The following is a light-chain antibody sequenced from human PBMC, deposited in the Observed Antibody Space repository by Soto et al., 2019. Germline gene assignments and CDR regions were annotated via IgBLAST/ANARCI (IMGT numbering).Light chain of an antibody. CDR1: QGISNY. CDR3: QKYNSAPLT. V-gene: IGKV1-27*01. Sequence: DIHMTQSPSSLSASVGDRVTITCRASQGISNYLAWYQQKPGKVPKLLIYAASTLRSGVPSRFSGSGSGTDFTLTISSLQPEDVATYYCQKYNSAPLTLGGWTKVEIK. CDR2: AAS. J-gene: IGKJ4*01.